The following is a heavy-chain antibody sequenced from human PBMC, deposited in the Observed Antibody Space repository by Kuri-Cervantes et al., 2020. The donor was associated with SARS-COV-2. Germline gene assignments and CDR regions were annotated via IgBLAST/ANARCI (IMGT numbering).Heavy chain of an antibody. CDR3: ARFGDDFWSGYSPYYYYGMDV. J-gene: IGHJ6*02. V-gene: IGHV1-18*01. CDR2: ISAYNGNT. CDR1: GYTFTSYG. D-gene: IGHD3-3*01. Sequence: ASVKVSCKASGYTFTSYGISWVRQAPGQGLEWMGWISAYNGNTNYAQKFQGRVTITADESTSTAYMELSSLRSEDTAVYYCARFGDDFWSGYSPYYYYGMDVWGQGTTVTVSS.